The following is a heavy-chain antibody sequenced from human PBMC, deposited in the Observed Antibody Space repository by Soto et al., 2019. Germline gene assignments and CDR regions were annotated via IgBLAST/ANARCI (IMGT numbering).Heavy chain of an antibody. CDR3: ATLLGPNAHSSGWYYFDY. J-gene: IGHJ4*02. CDR1: GGTFSSYA. Sequence: ASVKVSCKASGGTFSSYAISWVRQAPGQGLEWMGGIIPIFGTANYAQKFQGRVTITADKSTSTAYMELSSLRSEDTAVYYFATLLGPNAHSSGWYYFDYWGQGTLVTVSS. CDR2: IIPIFGTA. V-gene: IGHV1-69*06. D-gene: IGHD6-19*01.